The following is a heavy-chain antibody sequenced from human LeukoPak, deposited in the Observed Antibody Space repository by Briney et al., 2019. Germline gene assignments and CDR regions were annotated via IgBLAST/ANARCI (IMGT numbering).Heavy chain of an antibody. Sequence: GGSLRLSCAASGFTFSGYTMNWVRPAPGKGLEWVSSISSSNSYIYYADSVKGRFTISRDNAKNSLFLQMNSLRAEDTAAYYCARNGGGDGSGTRFDYWGQGTLVTVAS. CDR1: GFTFSGYT. CDR3: ARNGGGDGSGTRFDY. D-gene: IGHD3-10*01. J-gene: IGHJ4*02. V-gene: IGHV3-21*04. CDR2: ISSSNSYI.